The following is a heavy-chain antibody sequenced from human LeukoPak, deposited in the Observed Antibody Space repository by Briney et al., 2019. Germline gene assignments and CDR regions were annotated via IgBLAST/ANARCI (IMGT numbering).Heavy chain of an antibody. CDR3: AREPGRGYSYGYFDY. V-gene: IGHV1-18*01. D-gene: IGHD5-18*01. J-gene: IGHJ4*02. CDR1: GGTFSSYA. CDR2: ISAYNGNT. Sequence: ASVKVSCKASGGTFSSYAISWMRQAPGQGLEWMGWISAYNGNTNYAQKLQGRVTMTTDTSTSTAYMELRSLRSDDTAVYYCAREPGRGYSYGYFDYWGQGTLVTVSS.